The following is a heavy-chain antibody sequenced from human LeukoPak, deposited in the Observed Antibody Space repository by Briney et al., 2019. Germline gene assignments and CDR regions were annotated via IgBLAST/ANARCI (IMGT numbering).Heavy chain of an antibody. V-gene: IGHV1-2*02. J-gene: IGHJ5*02. Sequence: GASVKVSCKASGYTFTGYYMHWVRQAPGQGLEWMGWINPNSGGTNYAQKFQGRVTMTRDTSISTAYMELSSLTSEDTAVYYCARGPPKDFGSGSSWFDPWGQGALVTVSS. CDR3: ARGPPKDFGSGSSWFDP. CDR2: INPNSGGT. CDR1: GYTFTGYY. D-gene: IGHD3-10*01.